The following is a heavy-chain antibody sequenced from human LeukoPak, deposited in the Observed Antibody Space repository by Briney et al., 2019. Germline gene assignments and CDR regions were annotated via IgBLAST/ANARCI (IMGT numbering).Heavy chain of an antibody. Sequence: SETLSLTCPVSGGSINTGAYYGCWIRQHPGKGLEWIGYIVYSGSSYYNPSLKSRVTISVDTSKTQFSLKLSSVTAADTAVYYCASHYYGSGASFDYWGQGTLVTVSS. CDR3: ASHYYGSGASFDY. V-gene: IGHV4-30-4*02. J-gene: IGHJ4*02. CDR1: GGSINTGAYY. CDR2: IVYSGSS. D-gene: IGHD3-10*01.